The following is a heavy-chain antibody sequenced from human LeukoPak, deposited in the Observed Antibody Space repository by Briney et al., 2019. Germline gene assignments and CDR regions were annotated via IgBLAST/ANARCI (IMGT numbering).Heavy chain of an antibody. D-gene: IGHD4-17*01. V-gene: IGHV4-59*11. Sequence: SETLSLTCTVSGGSISSHYWSWIRQPPGKGLEWIGDIYYSGSTNYNPSLKSRVTISVDTSKNQFSLKLSSVTAADTAVYYCARLTVTSTDAFDIWGQGTMVTVSS. CDR3: ARLTVTSTDAFDI. CDR1: GGSISSHY. J-gene: IGHJ3*02. CDR2: IYYSGST.